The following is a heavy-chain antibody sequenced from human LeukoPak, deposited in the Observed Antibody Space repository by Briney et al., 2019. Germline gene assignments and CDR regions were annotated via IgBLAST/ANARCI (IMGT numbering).Heavy chain of an antibody. CDR2: ISYDGSSK. D-gene: IGHD1-1*01. V-gene: IGHV3-30*04. CDR1: GFTFSTYA. Sequence: AGGSLRLSCAASGFTFSTYAMHWVRQAPGKGLEWVAVISYDGSSKYYADSVKGRFTISRDNSKNTLYLQMNSLRAEDTAVYYCARERKYDSNFDYWGQGTLVTVSS. CDR3: ARERKYDSNFDY. J-gene: IGHJ4*02.